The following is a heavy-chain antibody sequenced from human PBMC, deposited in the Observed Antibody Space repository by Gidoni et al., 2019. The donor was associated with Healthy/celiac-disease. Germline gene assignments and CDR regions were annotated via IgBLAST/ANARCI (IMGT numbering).Heavy chain of an antibody. D-gene: IGHD4-17*01. CDR1: GFPSGSYA. CDR2: ISYDGSNK. Sequence: QVQLVESGGGVVQPGRSLRLTCAASGFPSGSYARQWVRQAPGKGLEWVSVISYDGSNKYYADSVKGRFTISRDNSKNTLYLQMNSLRAEDTAVYYCARKGGNDYGDYRNWYFDYWGQGTLVTVSS. J-gene: IGHJ4*02. CDR3: ARKGGNDYGDYRNWYFDY. V-gene: IGHV3-30-3*01.